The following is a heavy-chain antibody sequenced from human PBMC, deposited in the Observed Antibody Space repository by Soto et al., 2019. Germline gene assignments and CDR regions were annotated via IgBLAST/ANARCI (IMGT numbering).Heavy chain of an antibody. CDR1: GFSFSSFA. Sequence: EVQLLESGGGLVQPGGSLRLSCAASGFSFSSFALTWDRQAPGKGLEWVSAISGSGGHTYYADSVTGRFTISRDNSNNTPYLQRNSLRAEDTALYCCAKNDGWDGKSDDVDIWGQGTMVTVSS. V-gene: IGHV3-23*01. CDR3: AKNDGWDGKSDDVDI. D-gene: IGHD6-19*01. J-gene: IGHJ3*02. CDR2: ISGSGGHT.